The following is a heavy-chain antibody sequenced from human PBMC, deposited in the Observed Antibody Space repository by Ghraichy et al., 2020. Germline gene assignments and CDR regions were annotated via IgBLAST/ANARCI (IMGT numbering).Heavy chain of an antibody. CDR3: ARGRRTVVTPLDY. CDR1: GGTFSSYA. J-gene: IGHJ4*02. CDR2: TIPIFGTA. V-gene: IGHV1-69*13. D-gene: IGHD4-23*01. Sequence: SVKVSCKASGGTFSSYAISWVRQAPGQGLEWMGGTIPIFGTANYAQKFQGRVTITADESTSTAYMELSSLRSEDTAVYYCARGRRTVVTPLDYWGQGTLVTVSS.